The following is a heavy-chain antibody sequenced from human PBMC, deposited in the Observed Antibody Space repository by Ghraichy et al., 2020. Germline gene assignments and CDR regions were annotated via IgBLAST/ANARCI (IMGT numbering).Heavy chain of an antibody. CDR2: IYSGGAT. J-gene: IGHJ6*03. CDR3: AREYYINNYSPHMGV. D-gene: IGHD3-10*01. V-gene: IGHV3-53*01. CDR1: GFTVSSIY. Sequence: GGPLRLSCAVSGFTVSSIYLSWVRQPPGKGLEWLSVIYSGGATYYADSVKGRFTISRDNSKNTLYLEMNSLRADDTAVYYCAREYYINNYSPHMGVWGKGTTVTVSS.